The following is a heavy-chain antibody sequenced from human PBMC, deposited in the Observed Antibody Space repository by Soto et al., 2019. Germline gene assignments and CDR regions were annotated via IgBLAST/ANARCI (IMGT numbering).Heavy chain of an antibody. CDR1: GGSISSGGYS. D-gene: IGHD3-22*01. V-gene: IGHV4-30-2*01. CDR3: ARVPLKTGYDSSGYYFDY. Sequence: PSETLSLTCAVSGGSISSGGYSWSWIRQPPGKGLEWIGYIYHSGSTYYNPSLKSRVTISVDRSKNQFSLKLSSVTAADTAVYYCARVPLKTGYDSSGYYFDYWGQGTLVTVSS. CDR2: IYHSGST. J-gene: IGHJ4*02.